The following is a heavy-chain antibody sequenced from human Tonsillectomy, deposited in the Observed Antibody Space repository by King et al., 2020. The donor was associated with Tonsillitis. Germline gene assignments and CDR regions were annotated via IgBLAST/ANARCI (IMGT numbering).Heavy chain of an antibody. Sequence: VQLVESGAEVKKPGSSVKVSCKASGGTFSTYAISWVRQAPGQGLEWMGGIIPMFGSANYAQKFQGRGTITADEFTSTAYMELSSLRSADTAVYYCASGLPNYGDPESYYYYMDVWGKGTTVTVSS. D-gene: IGHD4-17*01. CDR2: IIPMFGSA. V-gene: IGHV1-69*01. CDR1: GGTFSTYA. J-gene: IGHJ6*03. CDR3: ASGLPNYGDPESYYYYMDV.